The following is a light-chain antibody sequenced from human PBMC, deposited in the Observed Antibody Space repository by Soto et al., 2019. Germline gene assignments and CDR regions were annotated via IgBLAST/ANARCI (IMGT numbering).Light chain of an antibody. CDR3: QQYNSYPWT. Sequence: GDRVTITCRASQSISGWLAWYQQKPGKAPKLLIYDVSSLESGVPSRFSGSGSGTEFTLAISSLQPDDFATYYRQQYNSYPWTFGQGTKVDIK. V-gene: IGKV1-5*01. J-gene: IGKJ1*01. CDR2: DVS. CDR1: QSISGW.